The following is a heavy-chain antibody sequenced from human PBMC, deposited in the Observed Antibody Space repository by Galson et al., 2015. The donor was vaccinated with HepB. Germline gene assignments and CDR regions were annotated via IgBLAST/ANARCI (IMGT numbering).Heavy chain of an antibody. CDR1: GGSFSGYY. V-gene: IGHV4-34*01. CDR3: ARGQIYYGSGSPTEPFDY. CDR2: INHSGST. J-gene: IGHJ4*02. D-gene: IGHD3-10*01. Sequence: SETLSLTCAVYGGSFSGYYWSWIRQPPGKGLEWIGEINHSGSTNYNPSLKSRVTISVDTSKNQFSLKLSSVTAADTAVYYCARGQIYYGSGSPTEPFDYWGQGTLVTVSS.